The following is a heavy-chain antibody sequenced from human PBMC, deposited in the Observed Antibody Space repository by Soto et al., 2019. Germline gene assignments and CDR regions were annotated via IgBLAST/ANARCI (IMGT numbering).Heavy chain of an antibody. CDR3: ARGDYGTGGYPFPYFDY. Sequence: HEHLVQSGAEVKRPGASLKVSCKASGYSFTGYYIHWVRQAPGQGLEWMGWINPDSGATNYAQNFKGRVTLTSYTSISTASMDLTSLTSDDTAVYYCARGDYGTGGYPFPYFDYWGQGTLVIVSS. CDR1: GYSFTGYY. CDR2: INPDSGAT. D-gene: IGHD2-8*02. J-gene: IGHJ4*02. V-gene: IGHV1-2*02.